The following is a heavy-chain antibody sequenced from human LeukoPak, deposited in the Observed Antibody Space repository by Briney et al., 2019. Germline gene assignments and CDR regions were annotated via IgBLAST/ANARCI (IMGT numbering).Heavy chain of an antibody. D-gene: IGHD3-22*01. J-gene: IGHJ4*02. Sequence: ASVKVSCKASGYTFTSYGISWVRQAPGQVLEWMGWISAYNGNTNYAQKLQGRVTMTTDTSTSTAYMELRSLRSDDTAVYYCARAVSYYDSSGYPDYWGQGTLVTVSS. V-gene: IGHV1-18*01. CDR2: ISAYNGNT. CDR1: GYTFTSYG. CDR3: ARAVSYYDSSGYPDY.